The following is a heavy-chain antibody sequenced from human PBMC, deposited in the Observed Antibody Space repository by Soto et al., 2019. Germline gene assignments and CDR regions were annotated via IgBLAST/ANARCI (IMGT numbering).Heavy chain of an antibody. D-gene: IGHD6-13*01. CDR3: AREFSSSLQYIDY. J-gene: IGHJ4*02. V-gene: IGHV3-53*01. CDR2: IYSGGGT. CDR1: GFTVSSNY. Sequence: GGSLRLSCAASGFTVSSNYMSWVRQAPGKGLEWVSVIYSGGGTYYADSVKGRFTISRDNSKNTLYLQMNSLRTEDTAVYYCAREFSSSLQYIDYWGKGTLGTVSS.